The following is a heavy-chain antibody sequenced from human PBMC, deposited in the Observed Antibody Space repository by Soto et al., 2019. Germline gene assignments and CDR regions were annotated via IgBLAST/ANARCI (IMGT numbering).Heavy chain of an antibody. CDR3: AKGMGPYYYYGMDV. Sequence: EVQLLESGGGLVQPGGSLRLSCAASGFTFSSYAMSWVRQAPGKGLEWVSAISGSGGSTYYADSVKGRFTISRDNSKNTLYLQFNSLRAQDTAVYYCAKGMGPYYYYGMDVWGQGTTVTVSS. CDR2: ISGSGGST. CDR1: GFTFSSYA. J-gene: IGHJ6*02. V-gene: IGHV3-23*01.